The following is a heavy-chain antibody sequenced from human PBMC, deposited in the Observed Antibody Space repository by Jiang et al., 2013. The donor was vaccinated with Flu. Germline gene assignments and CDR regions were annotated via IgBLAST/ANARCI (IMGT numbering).Heavy chain of an antibody. Sequence: KSRVTISVDTSKNQFSLKLSSVTAADTAVYYCARLKIAVAGHDAFDIWGQGTMVTVSS. CDR3: ARLKIAVAGHDAFDI. D-gene: IGHD6-19*01. J-gene: IGHJ3*02. V-gene: IGHV4-39*01.